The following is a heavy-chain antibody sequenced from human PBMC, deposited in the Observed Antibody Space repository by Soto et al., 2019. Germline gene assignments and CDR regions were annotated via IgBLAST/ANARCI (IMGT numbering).Heavy chain of an antibody. D-gene: IGHD1-1*01. V-gene: IGHV1-8*01. CDR3: ARGVDAGVDV. CDR1: GYTFTSYD. J-gene: IGHJ6*02. CDR2: MSPNSGAT. Sequence: QVQLVQAGAEVTKPGASMKVSCKASGYTFTSYDINWVRQATGQGLEWMGWMSPNSGATGYAQKFQGRVTMTRDTSIRTAYMELSNLRSEDTAIYYCARGVDAGVDVWGQGSTVTVSS.